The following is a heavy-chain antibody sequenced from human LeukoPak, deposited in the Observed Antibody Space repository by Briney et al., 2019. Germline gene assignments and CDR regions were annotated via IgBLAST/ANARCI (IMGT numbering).Heavy chain of an antibody. Sequence: GGSLSLSWAASGFTFSSNSMNWFGRPPGRGRGGLSPISSSSSYIYYADSVKGRFTISRYNAKNSLYLQMNSLRAEDTAVYYCARDPPYYYYYMDVWGKGTTVTVSS. V-gene: IGHV3-21*01. J-gene: IGHJ6*03. CDR3: ARDPPYYYYYMDV. CDR2: ISSSSSYI. CDR1: GFTFSSNS.